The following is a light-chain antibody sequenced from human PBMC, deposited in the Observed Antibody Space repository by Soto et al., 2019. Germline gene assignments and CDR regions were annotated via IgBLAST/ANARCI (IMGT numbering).Light chain of an antibody. CDR3: QQYNSYWT. J-gene: IGKJ1*01. CDR1: QSISSW. CDR2: DAS. V-gene: IGKV1-5*01. Sequence: DIHMTQSPSTLSASVSDRVTITCRASQSISSWLAWYQQKPGKAPKLLIYDASSLESGVPSRFSGSGSGTEFTLTISSLQPDDFATYYCQQYNSYWTVGQGTKVDIK.